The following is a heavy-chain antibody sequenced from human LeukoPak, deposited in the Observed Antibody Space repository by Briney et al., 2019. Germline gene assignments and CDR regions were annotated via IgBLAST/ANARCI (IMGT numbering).Heavy chain of an antibody. V-gene: IGHV3-30*18. CDR3: AKDIRYDSSGGMRYYYYYGMDV. Sequence: GGSLGLSCAASGFTFSSYGMHWVRQAPGKGLEWVAVISYDGSNKYYADSVKGRFTISRDNSKNTLYLQMNSLRAEDTAVYYCAKDIRYDSSGGMRYYYYYGMDVWGQGTTVTVSS. J-gene: IGHJ6*02. CDR1: GFTFSSYG. CDR2: ISYDGSNK. D-gene: IGHD3-22*01.